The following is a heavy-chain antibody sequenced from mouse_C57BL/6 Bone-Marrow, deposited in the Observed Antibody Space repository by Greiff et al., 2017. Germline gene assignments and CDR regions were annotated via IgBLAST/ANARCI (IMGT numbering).Heavy chain of an antibody. CDR3: ARRKLRIDY. CDR2: IHPNSGST. Sequence: QVQLQQPGAELVKPGASVKLSCKASGYTFTSYWMHWVKQRPGQGLEWIGMIHPNSGSTNYNEKFKSKATLTVDKSSRTADMQLSRLTSEDSAVDYGARRKLRIDYWGQGTTLTVSS. D-gene: IGHD2-4*01. J-gene: IGHJ2*01. CDR1: GYTFTSYW. V-gene: IGHV1-64*01.